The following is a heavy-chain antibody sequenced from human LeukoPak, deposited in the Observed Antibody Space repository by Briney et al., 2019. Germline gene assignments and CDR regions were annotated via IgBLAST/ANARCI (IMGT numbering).Heavy chain of an antibody. V-gene: IGHV4-39*07. CDR1: GGSISSSSYY. CDR2: IYYSGST. CDR3: ARAVPGSWYFRWKNYFDY. J-gene: IGHJ4*02. D-gene: IGHD6-13*01. Sequence: PSETLSLTCTVSGGSISSSSYYWGWLRQPPGKGLEWLGSIYYSGSTYYNPSLKSRVTISVDTSKNQFSLKLSSVTAADTAVYYCARAVPGSWYFRWKNYFDYWGQGTLVTVSS.